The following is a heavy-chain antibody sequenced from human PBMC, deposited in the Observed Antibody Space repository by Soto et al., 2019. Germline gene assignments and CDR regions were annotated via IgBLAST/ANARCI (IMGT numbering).Heavy chain of an antibody. CDR2: IYYSGST. D-gene: IGHD3-10*01. V-gene: IGHV4-59*08. CDR1: GGSISSYY. J-gene: IGHJ3*02. CDR3: ARRARVLLWFGESGAFDI. Sequence: QVQLQESGPGLVKPSETLSLTCTVSGGSISSYYWSWIRQPPGKGLEWIGYIYYSGSTNYNPSLKSRVTISVDTSNNQFSLNLSSVTAADTAVYYCARRARVLLWFGESGAFDIWGQGTMVTVSS.